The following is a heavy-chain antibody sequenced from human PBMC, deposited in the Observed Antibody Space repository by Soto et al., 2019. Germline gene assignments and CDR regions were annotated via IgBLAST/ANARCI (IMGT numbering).Heavy chain of an antibody. CDR1: GGSISSYY. CDR3: ARDLSSGRCSGGSCDPTYYYYGMDV. V-gene: IGHV4-4*07. Sequence: PSETLSLTCTVSGGSISSYYWSWIRQPAGKGLEWIGRIYTSGSTNYNPSLTSRVTMSVDTSKNQFSLKLSSVTAADTAVYYCARDLSSGRCSGGSCDPTYYYYGMDVWGQGTTVTVSS. D-gene: IGHD2-15*01. CDR2: IYTSGST. J-gene: IGHJ6*02.